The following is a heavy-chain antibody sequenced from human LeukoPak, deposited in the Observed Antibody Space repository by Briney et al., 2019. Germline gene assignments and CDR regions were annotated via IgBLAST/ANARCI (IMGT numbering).Heavy chain of an antibody. CDR2: ISSSSSYI. CDR3: ARDLVVAPPNWFDP. Sequence: GRSLRLSCAASGFTFSSYGMHWVRQAPGKGLEWVSSISSSSSYIYYADSVKGRFTISRDNAKNSLYLQMNSLRAEDTAVYYCARDLVVAPPNWFDPWGQGTLVTVSS. D-gene: IGHD2-15*01. V-gene: IGHV3-21*01. CDR1: GFTFSSYG. J-gene: IGHJ5*02.